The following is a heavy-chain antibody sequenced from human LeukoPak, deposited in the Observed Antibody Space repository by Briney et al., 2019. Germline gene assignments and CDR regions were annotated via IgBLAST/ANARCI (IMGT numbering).Heavy chain of an antibody. V-gene: IGHV1-69*05. J-gene: IGHJ4*02. CDR1: GGTFSSYA. CDR3: ARGRGVSYGSGSPYYFDY. CDR2: IIPIFGTA. D-gene: IGHD3-10*01. Sequence: SVKVSCKASGGTFSSYAISWVRQAPGQGLEWMGGIIPIFGTANYAQKLQGRVTMTTDTSTSTAYMELRSLRSDDTAVYYCARGRGVSYGSGSPYYFDYWGQGTLVTVSS.